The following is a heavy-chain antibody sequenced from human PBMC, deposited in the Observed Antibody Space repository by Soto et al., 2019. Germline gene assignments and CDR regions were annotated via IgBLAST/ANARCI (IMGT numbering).Heavy chain of an antibody. V-gene: IGHV3-74*01. Sequence: EVQLVESGGGLVQPGGSLRLSCAASGFTFSSHWMHWVRQVPGQGLVWVSRTKTDGSTSYADSVKGRFTISRDNAKNTLYLQMNRLRAEDTAVYYCARDMRAVPWYGGVSSAFDIWGQGTMVTVSS. D-gene: IGHD3-10*01. CDR2: TKTDGST. CDR1: GFTFSSHW. CDR3: ARDMRAVPWYGGVSSAFDI. J-gene: IGHJ3*02.